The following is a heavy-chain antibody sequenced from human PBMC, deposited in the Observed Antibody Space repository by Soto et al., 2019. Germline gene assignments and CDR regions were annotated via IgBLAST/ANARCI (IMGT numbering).Heavy chain of an antibody. Sequence: PSATLSLTCSVSGGSISSYYWSWIRQPPGKGLEWIGYIYYSGSTNYNPSLKSRVTISVDTSKNQFSLKLSSVTAADTAVYYCARSSHFWSGYGWFDPWGQGTLVTVSS. CDR3: ARSSHFWSGYGWFDP. J-gene: IGHJ5*02. CDR2: IYYSGST. D-gene: IGHD3-3*02. V-gene: IGHV4-59*01. CDR1: GGSISSYY.